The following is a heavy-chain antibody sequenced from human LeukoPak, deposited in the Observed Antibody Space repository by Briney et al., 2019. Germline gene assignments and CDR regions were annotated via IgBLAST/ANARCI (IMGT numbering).Heavy chain of an antibody. D-gene: IGHD3-9*01. V-gene: IGHV3-7*01. CDR2: IKQDGSEN. CDR1: GFTFSSDW. CDR3: ARVIKVLRYFARTYYFDY. Sequence: GGSLRLSCAAAGFTFSSDWMSWVRQAPGNGLEWLSKIKQDGSENYYVDSVKGRFTISRDNAKNSLYLQMNSLRAEDTAVYYCARVIKVLRYFARTYYFDYWGQGTLITVSS. J-gene: IGHJ4*02.